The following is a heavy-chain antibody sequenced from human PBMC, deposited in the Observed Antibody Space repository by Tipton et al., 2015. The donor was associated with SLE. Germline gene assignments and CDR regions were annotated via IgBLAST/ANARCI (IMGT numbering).Heavy chain of an antibody. CDR2: INHSGST. Sequence: TLSLTCAVHGGSFSGYYWSWIRQPPGKGLEWIGEINHSGSTNYNPSLKSRVTISVDTSKNQFSLKLSSVTAADTAVCYCARRKSSSWANYYYYGMDVWGQGTTVTVSS. CDR3: ARRKSSSWANYYYYGMDV. CDR1: GGSFSGYY. J-gene: IGHJ6*02. D-gene: IGHD6-13*01. V-gene: IGHV4-34*01.